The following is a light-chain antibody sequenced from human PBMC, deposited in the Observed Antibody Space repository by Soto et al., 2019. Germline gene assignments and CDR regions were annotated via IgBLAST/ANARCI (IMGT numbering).Light chain of an antibody. V-gene: IGKV1-5*01. J-gene: IGKJ2*01. CDR2: AAS. Sequence: DIQMTQSPSTLSASVGDRVTITCRASQTISNSLAWYQQKPGKAPKLLIYAASSRATGIPDRFSGSGSGTDFTLTISRLEPEDFAVYYCQVFGSSPRYTFGRGTKLEIK. CDR1: QTISNS. CDR3: QVFGSSPRYT.